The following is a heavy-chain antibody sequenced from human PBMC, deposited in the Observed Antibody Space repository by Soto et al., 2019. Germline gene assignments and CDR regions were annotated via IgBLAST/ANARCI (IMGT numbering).Heavy chain of an antibody. CDR1: GYTFTSYY. CDR3: ARDPTSYDFWSGDYTPREYYYMDV. V-gene: IGHV1-46*03. D-gene: IGHD3-3*01. CDR2: INPSGGST. Sequence: QVQLVQSGAEVKKPGASVKVSCKASGYTFTSYYMHWVRQAPGQGLEWMGIINPSGGSTSYAQKFQGRVTMTRDTSTSTVYMELSSLRSEDTAVYYCARDPTSYDFWSGDYTPREYYYMDVWGKGTTVTVSS. J-gene: IGHJ6*03.